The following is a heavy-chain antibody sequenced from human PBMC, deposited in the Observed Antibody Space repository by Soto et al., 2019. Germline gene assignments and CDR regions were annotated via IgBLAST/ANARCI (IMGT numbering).Heavy chain of an antibody. D-gene: IGHD2-2*02. J-gene: IGHJ5*02. CDR1: GFTFSSYA. V-gene: IGHV3-23*01. Sequence: LRLSCAASGFTFSSYAMSWVRQAPGKGLEWVSAISGSGGSTYYADSVKGRFTISRDNSKNTLYLQMNSLRAEDTAVYYCAKYSVWSQLLYMNWFDPWGQGTLVTVSS. CDR2: ISGSGGST. CDR3: AKYSVWSQLLYMNWFDP.